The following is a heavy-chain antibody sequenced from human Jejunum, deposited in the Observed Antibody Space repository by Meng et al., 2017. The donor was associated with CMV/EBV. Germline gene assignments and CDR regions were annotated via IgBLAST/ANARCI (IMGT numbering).Heavy chain of an antibody. CDR3: VRDNTPPLYGMDV. V-gene: IGHV4-61*01. CDR2: IYYSGST. J-gene: IGHJ6*02. Sequence: SGGSVRSGCNYWSWIRQPPGKGLEWIGCIYYSGSTNYNPSLVSRVTISVDTSKNQFSLKLNSVTAADTAVYYCVRDNTPPLYGMDVWGQGTTVTVSS. CDR1: GGSVRSGCNY.